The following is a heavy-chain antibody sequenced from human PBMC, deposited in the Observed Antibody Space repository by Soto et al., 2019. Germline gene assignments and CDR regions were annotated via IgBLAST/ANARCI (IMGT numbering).Heavy chain of an antibody. V-gene: IGHV4-59*01. D-gene: IGHD3-3*01. Sequence: SETLSLTCTVSGGSISSYYWSWIRQPPGKGLEWIGYIYYSGSTNYNPSLKSRVTISVDTSKNQFSLKLSSVTAADTAVYYCARASPITIFGVVIPYYYYGMDVWGQGTTVTVSS. CDR2: IYYSGST. CDR3: ARASPITIFGVVIPYYYYGMDV. J-gene: IGHJ6*02. CDR1: GGSISSYY.